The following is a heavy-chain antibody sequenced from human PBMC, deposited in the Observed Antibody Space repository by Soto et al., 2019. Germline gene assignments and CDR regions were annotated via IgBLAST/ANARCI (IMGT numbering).Heavy chain of an antibody. CDR2: IWYDGSNK. CDR1: GFTFSSYG. D-gene: IGHD3-22*01. Sequence: QVQLVESGGGVVQPGRSLRLSCAASGFTFSSYGMHWVRQAPGKGLEWVAVIWYDGSNKYYADSVKGRFTISRDNSKNTLYLQMNSLRAEDTAVYYCAIDPLIAAHYGMDVWGQGTTVTVSS. V-gene: IGHV3-33*01. J-gene: IGHJ6*02. CDR3: AIDPLIAAHYGMDV.